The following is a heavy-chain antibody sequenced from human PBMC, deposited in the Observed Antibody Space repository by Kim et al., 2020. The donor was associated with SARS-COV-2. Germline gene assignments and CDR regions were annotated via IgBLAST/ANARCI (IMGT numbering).Heavy chain of an antibody. J-gene: IGHJ6*03. Sequence: ASVKVSCKASGYTFTSYGISWVRQAPGQGLEWMGWISAYNGNTNYAQKLQGRVTMTTDTSTSTAYMELRSLRSDDTAVYYCARVFSPGGYYYYYMDVWGKGTTVTVSS. D-gene: IGHD3-10*02. CDR3: ARVFSPGGYYYYYMDV. V-gene: IGHV1-18*01. CDR1: GYTFTSYG. CDR2: ISAYNGNT.